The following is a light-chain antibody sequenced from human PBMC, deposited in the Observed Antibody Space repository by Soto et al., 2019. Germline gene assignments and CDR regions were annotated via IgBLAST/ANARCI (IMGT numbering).Light chain of an antibody. J-gene: IGKJ1*01. CDR3: HQYNSWHWT. CDR2: TAS. V-gene: IGKV3-15*01. CDR1: QSVSSN. Sequence: ERVMTQSPATLSVSPGERVTLSCRASQSVSSNIAWYQQKPGQTPRLLIFTASTRATGIPARFSGSGSGTDFTLIISSLQSEDFAVYYCHQYNSWHWTFGLGTKVDIK.